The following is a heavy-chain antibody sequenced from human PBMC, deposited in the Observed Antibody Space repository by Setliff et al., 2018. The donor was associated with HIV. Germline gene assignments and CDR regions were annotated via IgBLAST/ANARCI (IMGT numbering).Heavy chain of an antibody. D-gene: IGHD5-18*01. J-gene: IGHJ1*01. CDR3: ARGGYSYGFGRHRAYFQY. V-gene: IGHV4-34*01. Sequence: PSETVSLTCAVYGGSFSAYYWSWIRQTPGKGLEWIGEINHSGGTNYNPSLKSRVTMSVDTSKNQFSLKLSSVTAADTAVFYCARGGYSYGFGRHRAYFQYWGQGTQVTVSS. CDR1: GGSFSAYY. CDR2: INHSGGT.